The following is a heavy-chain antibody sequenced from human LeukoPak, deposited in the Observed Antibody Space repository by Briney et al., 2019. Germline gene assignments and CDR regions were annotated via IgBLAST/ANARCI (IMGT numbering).Heavy chain of an antibody. CDR2: IYYSGST. D-gene: IGHD4-17*01. CDR3: ARVWSRGSYGDFNFDY. Sequence: SETLSLTCTVSGGSINAYNWSWIRRPPGKGLEWIGYIYYSGSTYYNPSLKSRVTISVDTSKNQFSLKLSSVTAADTAVYYCARVWSRGSYGDFNFDYWGQGTLVTVSS. CDR1: GGSINAYN. V-gene: IGHV4-59*12. J-gene: IGHJ4*02.